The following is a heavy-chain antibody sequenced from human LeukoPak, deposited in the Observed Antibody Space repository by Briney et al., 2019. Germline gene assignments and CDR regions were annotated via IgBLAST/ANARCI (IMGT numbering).Heavy chain of an antibody. V-gene: IGHV3-30*02. J-gene: IGHJ4*02. CDR3: LSRYGAY. CDR1: GFTFSTYG. CDR2: IRYDGSNE. D-gene: IGHD5/OR15-5a*01. Sequence: GGSLRLSCAASGFTFSTYGMHWVRQAPGKGLEWVAFIRYDGSNEYYTDSVKGRFTVSRDNSKNTLYLQMNSLRAEDTAVYYCLSRYGAYWGQGTLVTVSS.